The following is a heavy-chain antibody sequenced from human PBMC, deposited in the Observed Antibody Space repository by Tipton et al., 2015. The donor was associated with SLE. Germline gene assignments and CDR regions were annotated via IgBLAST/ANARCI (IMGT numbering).Heavy chain of an antibody. Sequence: GSLRLSCAGSAFSVSAYHMAWVRQAPGRGLEWVSVNDFGGRTDYADSVKGRFTVSRDSSGNTLYLQMNSLRAEDAAIYYCANLERYSGYDWHFDHWGQGTQVTVSS. D-gene: IGHD5-12*01. V-gene: IGHV3-53*05. CDR2: NDFGGRT. J-gene: IGHJ4*02. CDR3: ANLERYSGYDWHFDH. CDR1: AFSVSAYH.